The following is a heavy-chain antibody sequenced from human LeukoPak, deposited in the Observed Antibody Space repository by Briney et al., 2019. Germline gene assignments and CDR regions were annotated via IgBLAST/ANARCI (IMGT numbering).Heavy chain of an antibody. V-gene: IGHV3-21*04. CDR2: ISSSSSYI. J-gene: IGHJ6*03. Sequence: GGSLRLSCAASGFTFSSYSMNWVRQAPGKGLEWVSSISSSSSYIYYADSVKGRFTISRDNAKNSLYLQMNSLRAEDTAVYYCAKTGLWFGDYYYMDVWGKGTTVTISS. CDR3: AKTGLWFGDYYYMDV. D-gene: IGHD3-10*01. CDR1: GFTFSSYS.